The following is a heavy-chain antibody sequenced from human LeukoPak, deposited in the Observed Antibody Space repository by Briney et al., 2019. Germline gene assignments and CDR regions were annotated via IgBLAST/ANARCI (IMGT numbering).Heavy chain of an antibody. CDR1: GGSFSGYY. J-gene: IGHJ4*02. Sequence: PSETLSLTCAVYGGSFSGYYWSWIRQPPGKGLEWIGEISHSGSTNYNPSLKSRVTISVDTSKNQFSLKLSSVTAADTAVYYCASLVPAAMDVDYWGQGTLVTVSS. CDR3: ASLVPAAMDVDY. V-gene: IGHV4-34*01. CDR2: ISHSGST. D-gene: IGHD2-2*01.